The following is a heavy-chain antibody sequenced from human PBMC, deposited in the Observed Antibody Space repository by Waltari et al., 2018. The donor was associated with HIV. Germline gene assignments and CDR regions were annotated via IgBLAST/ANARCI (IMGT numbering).Heavy chain of an antibody. CDR3: AASPERPGFEAPLFFFDY. CDR2: ITPAFGTT. Sequence: VQLVQSGAEMKKPGSSVRVSCKCSRDVFTNFSFNWLRQAPGQRPEWMAGITPAFGTTDYARKFRGRGTLSADKSASTIYMDVRSLSSGDTAGYYCAASPERPGFEAPLFFFDYWGQGTLITVSS. V-gene: IGHV1-69*13. D-gene: IGHD5-12*01. J-gene: IGHJ4*02. CDR1: RDVFTNFS.